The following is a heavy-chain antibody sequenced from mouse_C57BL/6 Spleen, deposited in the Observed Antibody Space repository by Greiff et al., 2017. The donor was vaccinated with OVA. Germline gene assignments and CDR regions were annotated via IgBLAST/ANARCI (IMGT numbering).Heavy chain of an antibody. Sequence: EVQVVESGPVLVKPGASVKMSCKASGYTFTDYYMNWVKQSHGKSLEWIGVINPYNGGTSYNQKFKGKATLTVDKSSSTAYMELNSLTSEDSAVYYCARGGLRREYYFDYWGQGTTLTVSS. J-gene: IGHJ2*01. CDR3: ARGGLRREYYFDY. CDR2: INPYNGGT. D-gene: IGHD2-4*01. CDR1: GYTFTDYY. V-gene: IGHV1-19*01.